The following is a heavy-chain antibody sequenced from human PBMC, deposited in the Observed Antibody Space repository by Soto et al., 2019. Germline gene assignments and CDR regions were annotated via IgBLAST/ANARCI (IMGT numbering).Heavy chain of an antibody. J-gene: IGHJ6*02. D-gene: IGHD2-21*02. V-gene: IGHV3-23*01. CDR2: VSGSGDTT. CDR3: VKGRPYSKFVEVPDYYFGLDV. CDR1: GFTFSSYG. Sequence: QSGGSLRLSCAASGFTFSSYGMHWVRQAPGKGLEWVSAVSGSGDTTYYAGSVKGRFTISGYNSKSTLYGQMDSLRVEDTAVFYCVKGRPYSKFVEVPDYYFGLDVWGQGTTVNVSS.